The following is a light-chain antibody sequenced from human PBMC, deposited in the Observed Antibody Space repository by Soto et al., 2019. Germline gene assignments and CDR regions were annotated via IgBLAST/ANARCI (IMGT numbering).Light chain of an antibody. CDR1: QNVDSN. CDR2: GAS. Sequence: EIVLTQSPVTLSFSAGERATLSCRASQNVDSNYLAWYQQKPGQAPRLLIYGASTRATGIPARFSGSGSGTDFTLTISSLQSEDFAVYYCQHYNNWPLTFGGGTKVDIK. V-gene: IGKV3-15*01. J-gene: IGKJ4*01. CDR3: QHYNNWPLT.